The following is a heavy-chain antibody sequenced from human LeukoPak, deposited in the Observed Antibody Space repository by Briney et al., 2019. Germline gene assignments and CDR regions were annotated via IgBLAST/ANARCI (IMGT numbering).Heavy chain of an antibody. Sequence: GGSLRLSCAASGFTFSSYAMSWVRQAPGKGLEWVSAISGSGGSTYYADSVKGRFTIPRDNSKNTLYLQMNSLRAEDTAVYYCAKDSGYCTNGVCSSFDYWGQGTLVTVSS. V-gene: IGHV3-23*01. D-gene: IGHD2-8*01. CDR3: AKDSGYCTNGVCSSFDY. J-gene: IGHJ4*02. CDR1: GFTFSSYA. CDR2: ISGSGGST.